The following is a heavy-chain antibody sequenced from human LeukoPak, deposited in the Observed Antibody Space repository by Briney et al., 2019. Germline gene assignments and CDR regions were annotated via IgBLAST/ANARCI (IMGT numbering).Heavy chain of an antibody. Sequence: ASVKVSCKASGYTFISYYMHWVRQAPGQGLEWMGIINPRGGSTSYHRKFRGRVTMTRDTSTSTVYMELSSMRSEDTAVYYCARFWVFGADTSPPYHQGMDVWGQGTTVTVSS. V-gene: IGHV1-46*01. CDR3: ARFWVFGADTSPPYHQGMDV. CDR2: INPRGGST. CDR1: GYTFISYY. J-gene: IGHJ6*02. D-gene: IGHD3-3*01.